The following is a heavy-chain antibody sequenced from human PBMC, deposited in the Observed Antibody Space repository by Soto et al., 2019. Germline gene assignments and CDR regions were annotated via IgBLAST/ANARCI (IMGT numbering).Heavy chain of an antibody. D-gene: IGHD2-15*01. CDR1: GGTFSSYT. Sequence: QVQLVQSGAEVKKPGSSVKVSCKASGGTFSSYTISWVRQAPGQGLEWMGRIIPILGIANYAQKFQGRVTITADKSTSTAYMELSSLRSEDTAVYYCATQAYCSGGSCSPDYWGQGTLVTVSS. CDR3: ATQAYCSGGSCSPDY. CDR2: IIPILGIA. J-gene: IGHJ4*02. V-gene: IGHV1-69*02.